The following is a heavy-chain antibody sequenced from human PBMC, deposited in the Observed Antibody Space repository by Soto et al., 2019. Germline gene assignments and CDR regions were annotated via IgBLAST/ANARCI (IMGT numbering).Heavy chain of an antibody. V-gene: IGHV3-66*01. J-gene: IGHJ5*02. Sequence: EVQLVESGGGLVQPGGSLRLSCAASGFTVSSNYMSWVRQAPGKGLEWVSVIYSGGSTYYADSVKGRFTISRDNSKNTLYVPMNSLRAEDTAVYYCARIFIDVYDSRGYSPWGQGTLVTVSS. CDR3: ARIFIDVYDSRGYSP. CDR1: GFTVSSNY. CDR2: IYSGGST. D-gene: IGHD3-22*01.